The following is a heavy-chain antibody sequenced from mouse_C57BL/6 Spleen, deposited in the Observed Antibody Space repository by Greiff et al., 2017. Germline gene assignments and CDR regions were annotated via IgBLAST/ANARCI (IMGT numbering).Heavy chain of an antibody. J-gene: IGHJ2*01. V-gene: IGHV1-55*01. CDR1: GYTFTSYW. CDR2: IYPGSGST. Sequence: QVQLQQPGAELVKPGASVKMSCKASGYTFTSYWITWVKQRPGQGLEWIGDIYPGSGSTNYNEKFKSKATLTVDTSSSTAYMQLSSLTSEDSAVYYCAREGSHYYGSRGYFDYWGQGTTLTVSS. D-gene: IGHD1-1*01. CDR3: AREGSHYYGSRGYFDY.